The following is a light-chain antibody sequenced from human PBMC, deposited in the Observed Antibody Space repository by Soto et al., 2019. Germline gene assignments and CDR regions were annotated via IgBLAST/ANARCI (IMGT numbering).Light chain of an antibody. Sequence: QSALTQPASVSGSPGQSITISCTGTNNDVGGFNYVSWYQQHPGKAPKLMIYEVRNRPSGVSNRFSGSKSGNTASLTISGLQAEDEADYYCSSYTSISTVVFGGGTKLTVL. J-gene: IGLJ3*02. CDR1: NNDVGGFNY. CDR2: EVR. V-gene: IGLV2-14*01. CDR3: SSYTSISTVV.